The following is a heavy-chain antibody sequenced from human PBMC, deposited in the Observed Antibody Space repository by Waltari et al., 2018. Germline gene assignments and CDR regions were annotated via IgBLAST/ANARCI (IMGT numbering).Heavy chain of an antibody. V-gene: IGHV4-34*01. CDR1: GGSFSGYY. CDR2: INHSGST. D-gene: IGHD4-17*01. Sequence: QVQLQQWGAGLLKPPETLSLTCAVYGGSFSGYYWSWIRQPPGKGLGWIGEINHSGSTNYNPSLKSRVTISVDTSKNQFSLKLSSVTAADTAVYYCARAPRDTVASGAFDIWGQGTMVTVSS. J-gene: IGHJ3*02. CDR3: ARAPRDTVASGAFDI.